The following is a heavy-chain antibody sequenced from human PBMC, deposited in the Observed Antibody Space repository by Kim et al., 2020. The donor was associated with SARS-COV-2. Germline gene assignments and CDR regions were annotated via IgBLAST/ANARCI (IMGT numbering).Heavy chain of an antibody. J-gene: IGHJ4*02. Sequence: GGSLRLSCAASGFTFSSYAMSWVRQAPGKGLEWVSSISGNGGSTYYADSVKGRFTISRDNSKNTLYLQMNSLRAEDTAVYYCTTHMNAWATSANDYWGQGTLVTVSS. CDR2: ISGNGGST. CDR1: GFTFSSYA. D-gene: IGHD2-2*01. V-gene: IGHV3-23*01. CDR3: TTHMNAWATSANDY.